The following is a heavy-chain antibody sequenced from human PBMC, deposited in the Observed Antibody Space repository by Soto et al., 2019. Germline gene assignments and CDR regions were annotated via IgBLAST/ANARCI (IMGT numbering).Heavy chain of an antibody. V-gene: IGHV4-34*01. Sequence: SETLSLTCAVYGGSFSGYYWSWIRQPPGKGLEWIGEINHSGSTNYNPSLKSRVTISVDTSKNQFSLKLSSVTAADTAVYYCARGLVDAYWGQGTLVTVSS. J-gene: IGHJ4*02. CDR1: GGSFSGYY. CDR3: ARGLVDAY. CDR2: INHSGST.